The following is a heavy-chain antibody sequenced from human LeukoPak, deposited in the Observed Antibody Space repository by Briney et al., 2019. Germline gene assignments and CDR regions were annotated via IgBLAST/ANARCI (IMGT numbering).Heavy chain of an antibody. Sequence: PGVSLTLSCAPSGFTFSSYSMNWLRQAPGKGLEWVSSISSSSSYIYYADSVKGRFTISRDNAKNSLYLQMNSLRAEDTAVYYCARASGSYHRIDYWGQGTLVTVSS. CDR1: GFTFSSYS. J-gene: IGHJ4*02. D-gene: IGHD1-26*01. CDR3: ARASGSYHRIDY. V-gene: IGHV3-21*01. CDR2: ISSSSSYI.